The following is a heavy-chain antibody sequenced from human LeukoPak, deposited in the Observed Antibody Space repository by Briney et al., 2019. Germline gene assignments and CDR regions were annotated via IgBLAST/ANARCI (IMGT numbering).Heavy chain of an antibody. CDR2: ISWNSGSI. V-gene: IGHV3-9*01. Sequence: QAGRSLRLSCAASGFTFDDYAMHWVRQAPGKGLEWVSGISWNSGSIGYADSVKGRFTISRDNAKNSLYLQMNSLRVEDTALYYCAKDSYCSGGSCYGGLDYWGQGTLVTVSP. CDR3: AKDSYCSGGSCYGGLDY. D-gene: IGHD2-15*01. CDR1: GFTFDDYA. J-gene: IGHJ4*02.